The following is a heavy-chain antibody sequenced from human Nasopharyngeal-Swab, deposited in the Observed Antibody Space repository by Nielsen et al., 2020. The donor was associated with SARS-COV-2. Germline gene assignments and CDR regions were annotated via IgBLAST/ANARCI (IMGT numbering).Heavy chain of an antibody. D-gene: IGHD3-22*01. CDR2: IYYSGST. CDR3: ARGPLSRQYSSGYGYTPHVFQH. V-gene: IGHV4-39*01. J-gene: IGHJ1*01. Sequence: SETLSLTCTVSGGSISSSSYYWGWIRQPPGKGLEWIGSIYYSGSTYYNPSLKSRVTISVDTSKNQFSLKLSSVTAADTAVYYCARGPLSRQYSSGYGYTPHVFQHWGQGTLVTVSS. CDR1: GGSISSSSYY.